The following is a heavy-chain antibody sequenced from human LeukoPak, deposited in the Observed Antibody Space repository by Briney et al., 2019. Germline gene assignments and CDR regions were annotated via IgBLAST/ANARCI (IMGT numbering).Heavy chain of an antibody. CDR2: ISSSGSTI. Sequence: PGGSLRLSCAASGFTFSSYEMNWVRQAPGKGLEWVSYISSSGSTIYYADSVKGRFTISRDNAKNSLYLQMNSLRAEDTAVYYCARDGGGLRYFDWLWGSAPIDYWGQGTLVTVSS. D-gene: IGHD3-9*01. J-gene: IGHJ4*02. CDR1: GFTFSSYE. V-gene: IGHV3-48*03. CDR3: ARDGGGLRYFDWLWGSAPIDY.